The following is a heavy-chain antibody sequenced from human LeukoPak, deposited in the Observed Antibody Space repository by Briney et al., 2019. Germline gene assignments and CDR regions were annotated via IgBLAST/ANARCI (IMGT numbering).Heavy chain of an antibody. D-gene: IGHD3-3*01. CDR1: GGSISSYY. Sequence: SETLSLTCTVSGGSISSYYWNWIRQPPGKGLEWIGYIYYSGSTSYNPSLKSRVTMSVDTSKNQFSLKLSSVTAADTAVYYCARSYDFWSGDSQFDYWGQGTLVTVPS. CDR3: ARSYDFWSGDSQFDY. CDR2: IYYSGST. J-gene: IGHJ4*02. V-gene: IGHV4-59*01.